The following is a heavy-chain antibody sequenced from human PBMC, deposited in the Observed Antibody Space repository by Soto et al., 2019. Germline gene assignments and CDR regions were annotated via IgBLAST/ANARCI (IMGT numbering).Heavy chain of an antibody. CDR1: GYTFTSYD. J-gene: IGHJ5*02. Sequence: ASVKVSCKASGYTFTSYDINWVRQATGQMLEWMGWINAGNGNIKYSQKFQGRVTITRDTSASTAYMELSSLRFEDTAVYYCARTGSSSWFWFDPWGQGTLVTVSS. V-gene: IGHV1-3*01. CDR3: ARTGSSSWFWFDP. D-gene: IGHD6-13*01. CDR2: INAGNGNI.